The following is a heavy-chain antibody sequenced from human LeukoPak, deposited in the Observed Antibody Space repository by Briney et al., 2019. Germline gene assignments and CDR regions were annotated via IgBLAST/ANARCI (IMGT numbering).Heavy chain of an antibody. D-gene: IGHD1-26*01. J-gene: IGHJ4*02. CDR1: GYTFTSNY. CDR2: INPNSGGT. V-gene: IGHV1-2*06. Sequence: GASVKVSCKASGYTFTSNYIHWVRQAPGQGLEWMGRINPNSGGTNYAQKFQGRVTMTRDTSISTAYMELSRLRSDDTAVYYCARPSITSGSYYGWGQGTLVTVSS. CDR3: ARPSITSGSYYG.